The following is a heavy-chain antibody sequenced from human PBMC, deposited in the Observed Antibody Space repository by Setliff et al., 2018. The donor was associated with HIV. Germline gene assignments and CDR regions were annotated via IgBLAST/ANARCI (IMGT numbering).Heavy chain of an antibody. CDR1: GDSVNDRSYF. Sequence: SETLSLTCTVSGDSVNDRSYFWGWIRQPPGKGLEWIGYIHSSGSTIYSASLKSRVSISVDTAKNQFSLKLSSVTAADTADYYCAREFSERSPNPDHYYYYMDVWGKGTTVTV. CDR2: IHSSGST. J-gene: IGHJ6*03. CDR3: AREFSERSPNPDHYYYYMDV. D-gene: IGHD6-19*01. V-gene: IGHV4-61*01.